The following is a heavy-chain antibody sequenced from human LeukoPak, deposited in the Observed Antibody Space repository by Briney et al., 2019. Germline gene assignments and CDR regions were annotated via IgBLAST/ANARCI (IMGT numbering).Heavy chain of an antibody. CDR3: ARKRDMATISPLVY. CDR2: IIPICGIA. Sequence: SVNVSSKASRGTLIIYAISWVRQAPGQGREWMGRIIPICGIANYTQKFQGRVTITADKSTSTAYMELSSVESEDTAVYYSARKRDMATISPLVYWGQGTLVTVSS. J-gene: IGHJ4*02. CDR1: RGTLIIYA. V-gene: IGHV1-69*04. D-gene: IGHD5-24*01.